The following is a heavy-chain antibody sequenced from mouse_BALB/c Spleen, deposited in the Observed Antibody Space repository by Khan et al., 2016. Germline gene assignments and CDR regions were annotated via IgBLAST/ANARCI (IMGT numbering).Heavy chain of an antibody. D-gene: IGHD1-2*01. CDR3: TREASHYYGYGGFAY. Sequence: EVKLEESGGGLVQPGGSMKLSCVASGFTFSNYCMNWVRQSPEKGLEWVAEIRLKSNTYATHSAESVKGRITISRDESKSSDYLKMNILRAEDTGIDYCTREASHYYGYGGFAYWGQGTLVTVSA. CDR2: IRLKSNTYAT. J-gene: IGHJ3*01. CDR1: GFTFSNYC. V-gene: IGHV6-6*02.